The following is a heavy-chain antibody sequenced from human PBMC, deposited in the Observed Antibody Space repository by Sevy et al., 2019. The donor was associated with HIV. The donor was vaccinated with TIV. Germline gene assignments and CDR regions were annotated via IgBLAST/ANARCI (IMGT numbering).Heavy chain of an antibody. D-gene: IGHD6-6*01. J-gene: IGHJ5*02. V-gene: IGHV4-39*01. CDR3: ARLWDSSSSGGWFDP. CDR2: IYYSGST. CDR1: GGSISSSSYY. Sequence: SETLSLTCTVSGGSISSSSYYWGWIRQPPGKGLEWIGSIYYSGSTYYNPSLKSRVTISVDTSKNQFSLKLGSVTAADTAVYYCARLWDSSSSGGWFDPWGQGTLVTVSS.